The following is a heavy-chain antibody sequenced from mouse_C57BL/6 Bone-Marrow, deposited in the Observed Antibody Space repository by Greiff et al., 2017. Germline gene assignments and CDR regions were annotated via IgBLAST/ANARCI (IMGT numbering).Heavy chain of an antibody. D-gene: IGHD2-4*01. Sequence: VQLQQPGTELVKPGASVKLSCKASGYTFTSYWMHWVKQRPGQGLEWIGNINPSNGGTTYNEKFKSKATLTVDKSSSTASMQLSSLTSEDSAVYYCARGLRRKFGAMDYWGQGTSVTVSS. CDR2: INPSNGGT. V-gene: IGHV1-53*01. J-gene: IGHJ4*01. CDR1: GYTFTSYW. CDR3: ARGLRRKFGAMDY.